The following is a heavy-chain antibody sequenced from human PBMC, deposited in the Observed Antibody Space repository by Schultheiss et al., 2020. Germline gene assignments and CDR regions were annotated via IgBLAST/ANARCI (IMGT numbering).Heavy chain of an antibody. CDR2: IYHSGST. V-gene: IGHV4-38-2*02. Sequence: SETLSLTCAVSGYSISSGYYWGWIRQPPGKGLEWIGSIYHSGSTYYNPSLKSRVTISVDTSKNQFSLKLSSVTAADTAVYYCARDLVYQLLSSRRSSYGMDVWGQGTTVTVSS. D-gene: IGHD2-2*01. J-gene: IGHJ6*02. CDR3: ARDLVYQLLSSRRSSYGMDV. CDR1: GYSISSGYY.